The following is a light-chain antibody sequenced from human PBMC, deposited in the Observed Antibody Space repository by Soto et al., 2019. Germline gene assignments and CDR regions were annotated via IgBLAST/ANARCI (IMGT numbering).Light chain of an antibody. Sequence: EIVLTQSPATLSLSPGERATLSCRASQSVSSYLAWYQQGPGQAPRLLIYSASTRATGIPARFSGSGSGTGFTLTISSLQSEDFAVYYCQQYHNWLTFGGGTKVDIK. CDR3: QQYHNWLT. CDR1: QSVSSY. V-gene: IGKV3-15*01. J-gene: IGKJ4*01. CDR2: SAS.